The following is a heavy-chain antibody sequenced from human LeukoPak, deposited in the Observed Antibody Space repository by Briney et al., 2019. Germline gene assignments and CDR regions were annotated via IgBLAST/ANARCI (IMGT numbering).Heavy chain of an antibody. J-gene: IGHJ4*02. D-gene: IGHD6-13*01. Sequence: GASVKDTCKASGYTFTSYYVHWVRQAPGQGLEWMGIINPNGGGTTYAPMFQGRVTVTRATSTNTVYMELSGLRSEDTAVYYCARGYNTNWFHCDHWGERSLLTVSS. CDR1: GYTFTSYY. V-gene: IGHV1-46*01. CDR2: INPNGGGT. CDR3: ARGYNTNWFHCDH.